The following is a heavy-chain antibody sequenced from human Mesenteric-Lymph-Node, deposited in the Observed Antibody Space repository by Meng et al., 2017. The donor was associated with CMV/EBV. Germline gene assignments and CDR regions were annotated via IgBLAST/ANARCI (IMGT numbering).Heavy chain of an antibody. CDR2: ISSSSSYI. CDR3: ARGGGCSSTSCIYYFDY. J-gene: IGHJ4*02. D-gene: IGHD2-2*01. V-gene: IGHV3-21*01. CDR1: GFTFDDYA. Sequence: GESLKISCAASGFTFDDYAMHWVRQAPGKGLEWVSSISSSSSYIYYADSVKGRFTISRDNAKNSLYLQMNSLRAEDTAVYYCARGGGCSSTSCIYYFDYWGQGTLVTVSS.